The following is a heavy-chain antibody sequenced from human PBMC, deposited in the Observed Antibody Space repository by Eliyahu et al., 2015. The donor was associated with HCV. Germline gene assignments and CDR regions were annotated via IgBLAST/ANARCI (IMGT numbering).Heavy chain of an antibody. Sequence: QVQLVQSGTEVKKPGASVKVFCKASGYPFSSFALHWVRQAPGQRLEWMGWIKRGGGYPKYSQKFQDRVTITRDTSATTVYMELSSLRYEDTAVYYCARGVVGNLDYWGQGTLVAVSS. CDR2: IKRGGGYP. J-gene: IGHJ4*02. D-gene: IGHD1-26*01. CDR1: GYPFSSFA. CDR3: ARGVVGNLDY. V-gene: IGHV1-3*01.